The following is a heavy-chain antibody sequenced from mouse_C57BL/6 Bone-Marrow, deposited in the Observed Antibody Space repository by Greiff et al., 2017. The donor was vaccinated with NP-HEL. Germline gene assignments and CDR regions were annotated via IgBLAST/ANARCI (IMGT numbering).Heavy chain of an antibody. CDR2: FHPYNDDT. CDR1: GYTFTTYP. V-gene: IGHV1-47*01. CDR3: ARRNSNYAMDY. J-gene: IGHJ4*01. Sequence: QVQLQQSGAELVKPGASVKMSCTASGYTFTTYPIEWMKQNHGKSLEWIGNFHPYNDDTKYNEKFKGKATLTVDKTSSTVYLELSRLTSDDSAVYYCARRNSNYAMDYWGQGTSVTVSS. D-gene: IGHD2-5*01.